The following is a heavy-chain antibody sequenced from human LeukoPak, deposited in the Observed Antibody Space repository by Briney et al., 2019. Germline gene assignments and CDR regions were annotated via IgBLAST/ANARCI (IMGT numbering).Heavy chain of an antibody. V-gene: IGHV4-4*09. Sequence: SETLSLTCTVSGGSISSYYWSWIRQPPGKGLEWIGYIYTSGSTNYNPSLKSRVTISVDTSKNQFSLKLSAVTAADTAVYYCARETYSSSVDYWGHGTLVTASS. CDR3: ARETYSSSVDY. CDR2: IYTSGST. J-gene: IGHJ4*03. D-gene: IGHD6-6*01. CDR1: GGSISSYY.